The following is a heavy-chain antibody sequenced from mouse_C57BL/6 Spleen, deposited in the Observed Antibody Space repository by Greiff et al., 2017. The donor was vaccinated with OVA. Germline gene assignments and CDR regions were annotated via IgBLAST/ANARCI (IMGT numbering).Heavy chain of an antibody. CDR1: GFTFTDYY. Sequence: EVQGVESGGGLVQPGGSLSLSCAASGFTFTDYYMSWVRQPPGKALEWLGFIRNKANGYTTDYSASVKGRFTISRDNSPSILYLQMNALRAEDSATYYCARYVTTPYWYFDVWGTGTTVTVSS. J-gene: IGHJ1*03. D-gene: IGHD2-12*01. CDR2: IRNKANGYTT. V-gene: IGHV7-3*01. CDR3: ARYVTTPYWYFDV.